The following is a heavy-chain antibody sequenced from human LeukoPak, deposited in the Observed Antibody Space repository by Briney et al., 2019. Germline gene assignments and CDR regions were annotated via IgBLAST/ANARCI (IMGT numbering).Heavy chain of an antibody. CDR1: GYCISSGYY. Sequence: SETLSLTCSVSGYCISSGYYWGWIRQPPGKGLGGIGSMYHSGSTYYNPSLKGRVTISVDTSKNQFSLQVRSATAADTAVYYCATDIVGPHYSFDYWGQGTLVTVSS. CDR3: ATDIVGPHYSFDY. D-gene: IGHD2-15*01. CDR2: MYHSGST. V-gene: IGHV4-38-2*02. J-gene: IGHJ4*02.